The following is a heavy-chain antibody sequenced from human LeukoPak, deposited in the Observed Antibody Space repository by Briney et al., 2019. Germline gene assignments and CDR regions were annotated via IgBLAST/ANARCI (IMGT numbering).Heavy chain of an antibody. CDR1: GGSFSGYY. V-gene: IGHV4-59*10. CDR2: IYTSGST. D-gene: IGHD2-2*01. J-gene: IGHJ4*02. CDR3: ARGRRDDCSSTTCYGYFDY. Sequence: SETLSLTCAVYGGSFSGYYWSWIRQPAGKGLEWIGRIYTSGSTNYNPSLKSRVTMSVDTSKNQFSLKLSSVTAADTAVYYCARGRRDDCSSTTCYGYFDYWGQGTLVTVSS.